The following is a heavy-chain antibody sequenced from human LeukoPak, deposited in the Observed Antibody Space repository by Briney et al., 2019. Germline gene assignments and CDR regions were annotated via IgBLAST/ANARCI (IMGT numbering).Heavy chain of an antibody. CDR1: GGSVSSGSYY. CDR3: ARGRAGSYYYYGMDV. J-gene: IGHJ6*02. Sequence: PSETLSLTCTVSGGSVSSGSYYWSWIRQPPGKGLEWIRYIYYSGSTNYNPSLKSRVTISVDTSKNQFSLKLSSVTAADTAVYYCARGRAGSYYYYGMDVWGQGTTVTVSS. CDR2: IYYSGST. V-gene: IGHV4-61*01. D-gene: IGHD6-19*01.